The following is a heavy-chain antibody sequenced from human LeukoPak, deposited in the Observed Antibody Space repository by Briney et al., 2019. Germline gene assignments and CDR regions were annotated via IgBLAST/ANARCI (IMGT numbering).Heavy chain of an antibody. J-gene: IGHJ4*02. Sequence: ASVKVSCKASGGTFSSYAISWVRQAPGQGLEWMGRIIPILGIANYAQKFQGGVTITADKSTSTAYMELSSLRSEDTAVYYCARALSSGYYTTIDYWGQGTLVTVSS. V-gene: IGHV1-69*04. D-gene: IGHD3-22*01. CDR3: ARALSSGYYTTIDY. CDR2: IIPILGIA. CDR1: GGTFSSYA.